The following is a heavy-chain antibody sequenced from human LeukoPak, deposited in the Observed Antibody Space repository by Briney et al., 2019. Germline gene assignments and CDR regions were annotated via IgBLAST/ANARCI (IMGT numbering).Heavy chain of an antibody. CDR1: GYTFTSYG. D-gene: IGHD3-22*01. CDR3: ARDQKVVTDYYGSSGFDP. V-gene: IGHV1-46*01. J-gene: IGHJ5*02. Sequence: ASVKVSCXASGYTFTSYGISWVRQAHGQGLEWMAIINPSGGSTSYAQKFQGRVTMTRDTSTSTVYMELSSLRSEDTAVYYCARDQKVVTDYYGSSGFDPWGQGTLVTVSS. CDR2: INPSGGST.